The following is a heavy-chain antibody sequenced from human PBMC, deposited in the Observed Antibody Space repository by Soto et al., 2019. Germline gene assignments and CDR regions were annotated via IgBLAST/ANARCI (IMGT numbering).Heavy chain of an antibody. Sequence: KSSETVSLTCTVTGGTISGYYWTWIRQSAGGGLEWIGRIYSSGSTNYNPSLKSRVTISLDTSMNHFSLRLSSVTAADTTVYYCARGQRFSDWFDPWGQGTLVTVSS. V-gene: IGHV4-4*07. D-gene: IGHD3-3*01. CDR1: GGTISGYY. CDR2: IYSSGST. J-gene: IGHJ5*02. CDR3: ARGQRFSDWFDP.